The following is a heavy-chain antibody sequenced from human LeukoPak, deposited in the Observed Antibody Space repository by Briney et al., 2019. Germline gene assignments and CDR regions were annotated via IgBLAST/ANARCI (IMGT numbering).Heavy chain of an antibody. D-gene: IGHD5-18*01. CDR1: GFSFSSYW. Sequence: QPGGSLRLSCAAAGFSFSSYWMSWVRQAAGKGLEWVAAINQDGSEKYYVDSVKGGFTISRDNAKNSLYLQMNSLRAEDTAVYYCAREGFDSYGTTKDAFDVWGQGAMVTVSS. J-gene: IGHJ3*01. CDR3: AREGFDSYGTTKDAFDV. V-gene: IGHV3-7*05. CDR2: INQDGSEK.